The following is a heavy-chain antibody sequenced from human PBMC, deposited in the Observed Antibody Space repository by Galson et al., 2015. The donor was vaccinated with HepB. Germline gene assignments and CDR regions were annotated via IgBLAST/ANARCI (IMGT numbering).Heavy chain of an antibody. CDR2: INAGNGNT. CDR3: ARDLGYSRGWFDP. CDR1: GYTFTSFG. D-gene: IGHD6-13*01. Sequence: SVKVSCKASGYTFTSFGIHWVRQAPGQRLEWMGWINAGNGNTKYSRKFQDRVTITRDTSASTAYMELSSLRSEDTAVYYCARDLGYSRGWFDPWGQGTLVTVSS. J-gene: IGHJ5*02. V-gene: IGHV1-3*01.